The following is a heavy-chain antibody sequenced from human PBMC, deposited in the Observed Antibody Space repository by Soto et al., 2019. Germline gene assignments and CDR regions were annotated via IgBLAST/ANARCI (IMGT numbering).Heavy chain of an antibody. Sequence: WSLRLSCVASGFTFSDHALHWVRHAPFRGLEWVTLIPYDGSIKLFAESVKGRFTISRDNSKNTLYLEVTSLRVEDTAIYYCARQAIAAPKYHLRYLDVWGQGTTVTVSS. CDR2: IPYDGSIK. V-gene: IGHV3-30-3*01. CDR3: ARQAIAAPKYHLRYLDV. D-gene: IGHD6-6*01. J-gene: IGHJ6*02. CDR1: GFTFSDHA.